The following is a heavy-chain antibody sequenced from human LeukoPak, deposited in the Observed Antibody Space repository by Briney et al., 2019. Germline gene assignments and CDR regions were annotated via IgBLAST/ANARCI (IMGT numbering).Heavy chain of an antibody. CDR2: INPNSGGT. V-gene: IGHV1-2*02. Sequence: ASVKVSCKASGYTFTGYYTHWVRQAPGQGLEWMGWINPNSGGTNYAQTFQGRVTMTRDTSISTAYMELSRLRSDDTAVYYCARARRDYYYMDVWGKGTTVTVSS. J-gene: IGHJ6*03. CDR1: GYTFTGYY. CDR3: ARARRDYYYMDV.